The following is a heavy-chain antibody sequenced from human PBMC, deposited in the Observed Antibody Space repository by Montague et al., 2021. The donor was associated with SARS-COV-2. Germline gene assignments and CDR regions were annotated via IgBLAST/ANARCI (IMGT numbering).Heavy chain of an antibody. CDR2: IYWDDDK. J-gene: IGHJ4*02. CDR3: AHKYSSFTGPYIGY. Sequence: PALVKPTQTLTLTCTFSGFSLSTSGVGVGWIRQPPGKALEWLALIYWDDDKRYSPSLKSRLTITKDTSKNQVVLTMTNMDPVDTATYYCAHKYSSFTGPYIGYWGQGTLVTVSS. V-gene: IGHV2-5*02. D-gene: IGHD6-6*01. CDR1: GFSLSTSGVG.